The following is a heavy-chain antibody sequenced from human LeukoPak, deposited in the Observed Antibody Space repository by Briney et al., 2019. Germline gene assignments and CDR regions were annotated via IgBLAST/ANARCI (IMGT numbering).Heavy chain of an antibody. J-gene: IGHJ4*02. Sequence: ASVKVSCKVSGYSLTELCMHWVRQAPGKGLEWMGGFDPRNGGTYFAQNFQGRVTLTEDTSTDTSSMELRSLKSDDTAVYYCTTSDRQFCSPSSCYMPFDYWGQGSLVTVSS. D-gene: IGHD2-2*02. CDR2: FDPRNGGT. CDR3: TTSDRQFCSPSSCYMPFDY. CDR1: GYSLTELC. V-gene: IGHV1-24*01.